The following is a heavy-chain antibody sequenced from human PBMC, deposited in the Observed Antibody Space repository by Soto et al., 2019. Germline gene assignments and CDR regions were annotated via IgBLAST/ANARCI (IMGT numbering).Heavy chain of an antibody. CDR3: SKTDYYYYGMDV. CDR2: IYYGGST. Sequence: ASETLSLTCTVSGDSVSSSNYYWGCIRQPPGKGLEWIGSIYYGGSTFYNPSLKSRVTISVDTSKNQFSLRLSSVTDADTAVYYCSKTDYYYYGMDVWGQGTTVTVYS. V-gene: IGHV4-39*01. J-gene: IGHJ6*02. CDR1: GDSVSSSNYY.